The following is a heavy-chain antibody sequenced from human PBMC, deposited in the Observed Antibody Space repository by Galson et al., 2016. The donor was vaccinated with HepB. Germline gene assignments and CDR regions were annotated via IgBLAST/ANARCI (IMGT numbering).Heavy chain of an antibody. CDR1: GFTFSSYA. D-gene: IGHD3-22*01. CDR3: AKDWGFWNYDSSGTLDY. V-gene: IGHV3-23*01. CDR2: ISGSGDRT. Sequence: SLRLSCAASGFTFSSYALSWVRQAPGKGLEWVSAISGSGDRTYYADSAKGRFTISRDNSKNTLYLQMNSLRAEDTAVYFCAKDWGFWNYDSSGTLDYWGQGTLVTVSS. J-gene: IGHJ4*02.